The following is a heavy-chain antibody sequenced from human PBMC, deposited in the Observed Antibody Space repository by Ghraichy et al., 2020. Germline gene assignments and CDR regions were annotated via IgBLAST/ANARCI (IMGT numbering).Heavy chain of an antibody. D-gene: IGHD3-10*01. CDR2: IKRESDGATT. V-gene: IGHV3-15*07. CDR3: ATSGSSWDYFDY. Sequence: GGSLRLSCAASGLSIRNAWMSWVRQAPGKGLEWVGRIKRESDGATTDHAAPVRGRFTISGDDSKSALYLQMNSLKIEDTGVYYCATSGSSWDYFDYWGQGTLVTISS. CDR1: GLSIRNAW. J-gene: IGHJ4*02.